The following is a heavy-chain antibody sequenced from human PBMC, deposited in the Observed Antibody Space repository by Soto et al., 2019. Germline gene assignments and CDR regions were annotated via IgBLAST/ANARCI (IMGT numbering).Heavy chain of an antibody. D-gene: IGHD3-16*01. J-gene: IGHJ4*02. V-gene: IGHV3-48*01. CDR2: ISSSSSTI. CDR3: ARDRPITLTPDYFDY. CDR1: GFTFSRYS. Sequence: GGSLRLSCAASGFTFSRYSMNWVRQAPGKGLEWVSYISSSSSTIYYADSVKGRFTISRDNAKNSLYLQMKSLRAEDTAVYYCARDRPITLTPDYFDYWGQGILVTVSS.